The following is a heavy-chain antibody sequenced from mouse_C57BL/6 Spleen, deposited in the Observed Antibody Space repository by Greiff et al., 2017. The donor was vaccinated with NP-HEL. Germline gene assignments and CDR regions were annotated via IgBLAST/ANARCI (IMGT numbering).Heavy chain of an antibody. CDR2: IDPSDSYT. V-gene: IGHV1-50*01. CDR3: ARGGYRNYPY. J-gene: IGHJ2*01. CDR1: GYTFTSYW. D-gene: IGHD2-5*01. Sequence: QVQLQQPGAELVKPGASVKLSCKASGYTFTSYWMQWVKQRPGQGLEWIGEIDPSDSYTNYNQKFKGKATLTVATSSSTAYMQLSSLTSEDSAVYYCARGGYRNYPYWGQGTTLTVSS.